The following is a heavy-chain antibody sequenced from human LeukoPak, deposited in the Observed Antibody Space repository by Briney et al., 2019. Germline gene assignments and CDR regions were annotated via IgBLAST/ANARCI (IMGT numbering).Heavy chain of an antibody. V-gene: IGHV4-4*02. J-gene: IGHJ4*02. CDR3: ARGGMWFGKLLGIFDY. D-gene: IGHD3-10*01. CDR2: IYHSGST. CDR1: GGSISSSNW. Sequence: SETLSLTCAVSGGSISSSNWWSWVRQPPGKGLEWFGEIYHSGSTNYNPSLKSRVTISVDKSENQFSLKLSSVTAADTAVYYCARGGMWFGKLLGIFDYWGQGTLVTVSS.